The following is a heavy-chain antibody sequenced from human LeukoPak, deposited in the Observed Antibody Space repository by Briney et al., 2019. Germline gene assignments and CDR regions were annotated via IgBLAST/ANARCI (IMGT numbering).Heavy chain of an antibody. CDR2: IYSGGST. Sequence: GGSLRLSCAASGFTVSSNYMSWVRQAPGKGLEWVSVIYSGGSTYYADSVKGRFTISRDNSKNTLYLQMNSLRAEDTAAYYCARDGARGSWCSGGNCYAYWGQGTLVTVSS. CDR1: GFTVSSNY. D-gene: IGHD2-15*01. J-gene: IGHJ4*02. CDR3: ARDGARGSWCSGGNCYAY. V-gene: IGHV3-53*01.